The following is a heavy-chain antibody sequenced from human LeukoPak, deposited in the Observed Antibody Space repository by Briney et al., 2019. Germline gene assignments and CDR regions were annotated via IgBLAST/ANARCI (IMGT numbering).Heavy chain of an antibody. CDR3: ATSGSTWYNDY. CDR1: GYTFTGYR. V-gene: IGHV1-2*02. J-gene: IGHJ4*02. D-gene: IGHD6-13*01. CDR2: INPNNGGT. Sequence: ASVKVSCKASGYTFTGYRMHWVRQVPGQGLEWMAWINPNNGGTNYAQKFQGRVTLTRDTSMSTTYMELSSLRSDDTAVYYCATSGSTWYNDYWGQGTLVTVSS.